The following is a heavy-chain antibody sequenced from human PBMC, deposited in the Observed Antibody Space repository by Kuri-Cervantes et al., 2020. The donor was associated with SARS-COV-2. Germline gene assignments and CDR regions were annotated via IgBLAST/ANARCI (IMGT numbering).Heavy chain of an antibody. CDR3: ARIFQGAGESNAFDI. Sequence: SQTLSLTCAVYGGSFSGYYWSWIRQPPGKGLEWIGEINHSGSTNYNPSLKSRVTISVDTSKNQFSLKLSSVTAADTAVYYCARIFQGAGESNAFDIWGLGTMVTVSS. V-gene: IGHV4-34*01. CDR2: INHSGST. D-gene: IGHD7-27*01. CDR1: GGSFSGYY. J-gene: IGHJ3*02.